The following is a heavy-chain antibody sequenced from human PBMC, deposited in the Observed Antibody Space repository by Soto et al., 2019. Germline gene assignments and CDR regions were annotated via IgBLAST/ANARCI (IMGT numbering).Heavy chain of an antibody. CDR2: INHSGST. V-gene: IGHV4-34*01. CDR1: GGSFGGYD. Sequence: PSETLSLTCAVNGGSFGGYDWTWIRQPPATGLEWIGEINHSGSTNYNPSLKSRVTISVDTSKNQFSLKLTSVTAADTAVYYCARDKITGLFDYWGQGTLVPDSS. D-gene: IGHD2-8*02. CDR3: ARDKITGLFDY. J-gene: IGHJ4*02.